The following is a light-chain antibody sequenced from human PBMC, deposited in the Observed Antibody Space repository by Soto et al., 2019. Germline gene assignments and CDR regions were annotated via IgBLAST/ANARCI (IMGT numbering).Light chain of an antibody. CDR3: QQSYSTAIT. V-gene: IGKV1-5*01. CDR2: DAY. J-gene: IGKJ5*01. Sequence: DIQMTQSPSTLSASVGDRVTITCRASQSISSWLAWYQQKPGKAAKLLIYDAYSLESGVPSRFSGSGSGTEFTLTISSLQPEDFATYYCQQSYSTAITFGQGTRLEIK. CDR1: QSISSW.